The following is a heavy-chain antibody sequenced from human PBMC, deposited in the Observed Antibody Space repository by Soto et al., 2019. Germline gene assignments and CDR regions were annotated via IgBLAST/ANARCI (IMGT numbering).Heavy chain of an antibody. V-gene: IGHV4-34*01. CDR1: GWSFTGYY. CDR2: INHSGFT. CDR3: ARGHGRFAH. Sequence: QLQLHQSGAGLLKPSETLFLTCDVSGWSFTGYYWAWIRQPPGKGLQWLGEINHSGFTNYNPSLTGRVTISLDTSRSQFSLKLDSLTAADTAFYFCARGHGRFAHWGQGTLVTVSS. J-gene: IGHJ4*02.